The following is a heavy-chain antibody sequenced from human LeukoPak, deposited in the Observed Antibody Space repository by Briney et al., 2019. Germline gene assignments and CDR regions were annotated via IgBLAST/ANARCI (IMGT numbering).Heavy chain of an antibody. Sequence: GGSLRLSCAASGFTFSSYSMNWVRQAPGKGLEWVSSITSSGRYIYYADSVQGRFTISRDNSENSLYLQMDSLTAEDTAVYYCTRKGSQWDFLVDYWGQGTRVAVSP. CDR2: ITSSGRYI. D-gene: IGHD2/OR15-2a*01. CDR1: GFTFSSYS. V-gene: IGHV3-21*01. CDR3: TRKGSQWDFLVDY. J-gene: IGHJ4*02.